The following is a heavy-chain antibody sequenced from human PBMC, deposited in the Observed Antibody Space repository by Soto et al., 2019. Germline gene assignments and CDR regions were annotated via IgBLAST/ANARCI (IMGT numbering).Heavy chain of an antibody. CDR1: GFTFSSYA. J-gene: IGHJ4*02. D-gene: IGHD2-15*01. V-gene: IGHV3-30-3*01. CDR2: ISYDGSNK. CDR3: ARSLRGPATFDY. Sequence: GGSLRLSCAASGFTFSSYAMHWVRQAPGKGLEWVAVISYDGSNKYYADSVKGRFTISRDNSKNTLYLQMNSLRAEDTAVYYCARSLRGPATFDYWGQGTLVTVSS.